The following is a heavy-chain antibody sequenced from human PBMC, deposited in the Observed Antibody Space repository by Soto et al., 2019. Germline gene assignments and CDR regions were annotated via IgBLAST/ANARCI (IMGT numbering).Heavy chain of an antibody. V-gene: IGHV3-7*03. CDR2: IKADGSGK. D-gene: IGHD1-20*01. J-gene: IGHJ4*02. CDR1: ALRFGDHW. CDR3: ARDIGWYHRDY. Sequence: EVQLVESGGGLAQSGGSLRLSCTASALRFGDHWMTWVRQAPGKGLQWVGNIKADGSGKYYMDSVKGRFSISRDNAKNSLYLQMNSLRAEDTAVYYCARDIGWYHRDYWGQGTLVTVSS.